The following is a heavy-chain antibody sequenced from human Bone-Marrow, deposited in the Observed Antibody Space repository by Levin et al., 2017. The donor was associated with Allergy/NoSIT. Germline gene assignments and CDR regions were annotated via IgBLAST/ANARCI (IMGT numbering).Heavy chain of an antibody. CDR3: ASSGSGYSSGWYLGDY. CDR1: GFTFSSYA. V-gene: IGHV3-30-3*01. Sequence: GGSLRLSCAASGFTFSSYAMHWVRQAPGKGLEWVAVISYDGSNKYYADSVKGRFTISRDNSKNTLYLQMNSLRAEDTAVYYCASSGSGYSSGWYLGDYWGQGTLVTVSS. J-gene: IGHJ4*02. CDR2: ISYDGSNK. D-gene: IGHD6-19*01.